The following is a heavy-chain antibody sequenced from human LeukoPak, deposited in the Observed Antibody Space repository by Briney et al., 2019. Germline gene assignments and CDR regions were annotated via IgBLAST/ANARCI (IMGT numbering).Heavy chain of an antibody. D-gene: IGHD3-10*01. V-gene: IGHV3-30-3*01. Sequence: PGGSLRLSCAASGFTFSSYAMRWVRQAPGKGLEWVAVISYDGSNKFYADSVKGRFTLSRDNSKNTLYLQMNSLRIEDTAVYYCGRGSVGFGELNYWGQGTLVTVSS. CDR1: GFTFSSYA. J-gene: IGHJ4*02. CDR2: ISYDGSNK. CDR3: GRGSVGFGELNY.